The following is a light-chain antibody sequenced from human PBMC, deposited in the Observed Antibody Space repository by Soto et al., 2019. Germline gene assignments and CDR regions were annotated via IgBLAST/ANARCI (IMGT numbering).Light chain of an antibody. Sequence: QSALTQPRSVSGSPGQSVTISCTGTISDVGGYNYVSWYQHHPGKAPKLLISDVTKRPSWVPDRFSGSKSGNTASLTISELQAEYEADYYCSSYAGANNLVFGGGTKVTVL. CDR2: DVT. CDR1: ISDVGGYNY. V-gene: IGLV2-11*01. CDR3: SSYAGANNLV. J-gene: IGLJ2*01.